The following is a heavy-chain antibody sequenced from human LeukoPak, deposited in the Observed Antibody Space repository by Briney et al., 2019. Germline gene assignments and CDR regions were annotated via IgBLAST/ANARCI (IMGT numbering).Heavy chain of an antibody. CDR2: IRSKAYGGTT. J-gene: IGHJ4*02. V-gene: IGHV3-49*03. D-gene: IGHD3-10*01. CDR1: GFTFGDYA. CDR3: TRDHKGFTPTYFDY. Sequence: QAGGSLRLSCTASGFTFGDYAMSWFRQAPGKGLEWVGFIRSKAYGGTTEYAASVKGRFTISRDDSKSIAYLQMNSLKTEDTAVYYCTRDHKGFTPTYFDYWGQGTLVTVSS.